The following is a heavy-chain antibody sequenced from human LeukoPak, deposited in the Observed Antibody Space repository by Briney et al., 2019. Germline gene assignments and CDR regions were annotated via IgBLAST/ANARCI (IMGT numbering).Heavy chain of an antibody. Sequence: EASVKVSCKASGYTFTGYYMHWVRQAPGQGLEWMGWINPNSGGTNYAKKFQGRVTMTRDTSISTAYMELSRLRSDDTAVYYCARDRAQGYSSSWYKRPWGQGTLVTVSS. CDR3: ARDRAQGYSSSWYKRP. V-gene: IGHV1-2*02. J-gene: IGHJ5*02. CDR1: GYTFTGYY. D-gene: IGHD6-13*01. CDR2: INPNSGGT.